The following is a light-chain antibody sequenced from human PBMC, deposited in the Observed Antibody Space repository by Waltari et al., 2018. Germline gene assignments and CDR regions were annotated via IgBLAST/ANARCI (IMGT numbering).Light chain of an antibody. CDR2: RNT. Sequence: EVTQPLSVSVSPGQTASITCSGDQLGDKYVCWYQQKPGQSPVLVIYRNTKRPSGIPERFSGSNSGNTATLTISGTQALDEADYYCQVWDKTTGVFGTGTKVTVL. CDR3: QVWDKTTGV. V-gene: IGLV3-1*01. CDR1: QLGDKY. J-gene: IGLJ1*01.